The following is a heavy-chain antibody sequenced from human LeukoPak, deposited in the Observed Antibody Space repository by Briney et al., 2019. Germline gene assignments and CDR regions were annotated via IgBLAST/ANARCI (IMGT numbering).Heavy chain of an antibody. CDR2: ISSSGSTI. J-gene: IGHJ2*01. CDR1: GFTFSSYE. CDR3: ARELGSSGWSSYWYFDL. V-gene: IGHV3-48*03. D-gene: IGHD6-19*01. Sequence: GGSLRLSCAASGFTFSSYEMNWVRQAPGKGLEWVSYISSSGSTIYYADSVKGRFTISRDNAKNSLYLQMNSLRAEDTAVYYCARELGSSGWSSYWYFDLWGRGTLVTVSS.